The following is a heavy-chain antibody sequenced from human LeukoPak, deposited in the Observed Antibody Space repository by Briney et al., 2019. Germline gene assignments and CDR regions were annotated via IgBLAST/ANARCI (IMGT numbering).Heavy chain of an antibody. Sequence: PGGSLRLSCAASGFTFSSYSMNWVRQAPGKGLEWVSSISSSSSYIYYADSVKGRFTISRDNAKNSLYLQMNSLRAEDTAVYYCARGNYDFWSGYSTHFDYWGQGTLVTVSS. CDR1: GFTFSSYS. J-gene: IGHJ4*02. D-gene: IGHD3-3*01. CDR3: ARGNYDFWSGYSTHFDY. CDR2: ISSSSSYI. V-gene: IGHV3-21*01.